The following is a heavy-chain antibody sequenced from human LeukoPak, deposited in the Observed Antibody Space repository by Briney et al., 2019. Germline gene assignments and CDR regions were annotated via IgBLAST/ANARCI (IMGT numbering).Heavy chain of an antibody. CDR3: AREIYCSASSCTGGVSDI. V-gene: IGHV3-53*01. CDR2: IYSGGST. CDR1: GFPVSSNY. D-gene: IGHD2-15*01. J-gene: IGHJ3*02. Sequence: HPGGSLRLSCAASGFPVSSNYMSWVRQAPGKGLEWVSVIYSGGSTYYADSVKGRFTISRDNSKNTLYLQMNSLRVEDTAVYYCAREIYCSASSCTGGVSDIRGQGTMVTVSS.